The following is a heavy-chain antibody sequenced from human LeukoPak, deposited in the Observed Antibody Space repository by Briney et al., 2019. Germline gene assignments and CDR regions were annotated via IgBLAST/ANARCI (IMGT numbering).Heavy chain of an antibody. V-gene: IGHV3-30*18. Sequence: GGSLRLSCAASGFTFSSYGMHWVRQAPGKGLEWVAVISYDGSNKYYADSVKGRFTISRDNSKNTLYLQMNSLRAEDTAVYYCAKIEAGGGSGSTFDYWGQGTLVTVSS. CDR3: AKIEAGGGSGSTFDY. CDR1: GFTFSSYG. J-gene: IGHJ4*02. D-gene: IGHD3-10*01. CDR2: ISYDGSNK.